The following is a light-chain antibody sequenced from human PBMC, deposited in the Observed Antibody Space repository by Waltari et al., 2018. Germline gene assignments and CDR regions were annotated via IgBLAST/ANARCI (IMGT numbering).Light chain of an antibody. J-gene: IGKJ1*01. CDR2: DAS. CDR3: QQYYSIPWT. CDR1: QDISNY. Sequence: DIQMTQSPSSLSASVGDRVTITCQASQDISNYLNWYQQKPGKAPKLLIYDASNLETGVPSRFSGSGSGTDFTFTISSLQPEDIATYYCQQYYSIPWTFGQGTKVEIK. V-gene: IGKV1-33*01.